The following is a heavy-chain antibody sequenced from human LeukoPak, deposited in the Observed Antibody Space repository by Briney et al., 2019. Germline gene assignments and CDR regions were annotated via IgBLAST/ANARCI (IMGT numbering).Heavy chain of an antibody. CDR3: ASSAGSFFPFVY. Sequence: SETLSLTCTVSGGSISGYYWNWIRQPAGEGLGWIGRIYPRGSTNYNPSLKSRVSILVDRSKRQFSLKLSSVTAADKAMYYCASSAGSFFPFVYWGQGTLVTVSS. CDR2: IYPRGST. D-gene: IGHD6-13*01. V-gene: IGHV4-4*07. CDR1: GGSISGYY. J-gene: IGHJ4*02.